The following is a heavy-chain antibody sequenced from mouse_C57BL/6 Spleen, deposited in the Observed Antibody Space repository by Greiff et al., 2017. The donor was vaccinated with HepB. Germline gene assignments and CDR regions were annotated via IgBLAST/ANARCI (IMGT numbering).Heavy chain of an antibody. D-gene: IGHD1-1*01. CDR2: IDPSDSET. J-gene: IGHJ2*01. CDR1: GYTFTSYW. V-gene: IGHV1-52*01. CDR3: ALLTTVVCYYFDY. Sequence: QVQLQQPGAELVRPGSSVKLSCKASGYTFTSYWMHWVKQRPIQGLEWIGNIDPSDSETHYNQKFKDKATLTVDKSSRTAYMQLSSLTSEDSAVYYCALLTTVVCYYFDYWGQGTTLTVSS.